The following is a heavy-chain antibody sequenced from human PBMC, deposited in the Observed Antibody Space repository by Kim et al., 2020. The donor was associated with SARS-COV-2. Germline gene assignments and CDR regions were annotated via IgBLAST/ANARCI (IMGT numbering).Heavy chain of an antibody. Sequence: GGSLRLSCAASGFTVSSNYMSWVRQAPGKGLEWVSVIYSGGSTYYADSVKGRFTISRDNSKNTLYLQMNSLRAEDTAVYYCARDRGFGELLEYAFDIWGQGTMVTVSS. D-gene: IGHD3-10*01. J-gene: IGHJ3*02. V-gene: IGHV3-53*01. CDR1: GFTVSSNY. CDR3: ARDRGFGELLEYAFDI. CDR2: IYSGGST.